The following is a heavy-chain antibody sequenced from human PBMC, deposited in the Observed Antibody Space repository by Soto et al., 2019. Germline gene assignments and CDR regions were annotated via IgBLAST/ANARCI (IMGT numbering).Heavy chain of an antibody. CDR3: ARHRGGAGGRLDY. D-gene: IGHD2-15*01. V-gene: IGHV4-30-4*02. CDR2: IYYSGST. CDR1: GGSISSGDYY. J-gene: IGHJ4*02. Sequence: SSETLSLTCTVSGGSISSGDYYWSWIRQPPGKGLEWIGYIYYSGSTYYNPSLKSRVTISVDTSKNQFSLKLSSVTAADTAVYYCARHRGGAGGRLDYWGQGTLVTVSS.